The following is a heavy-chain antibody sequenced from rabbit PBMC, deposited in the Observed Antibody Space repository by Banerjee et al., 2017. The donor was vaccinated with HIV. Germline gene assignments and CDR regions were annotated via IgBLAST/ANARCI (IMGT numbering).Heavy chain of an antibody. Sequence: QSLEESGGDLVKPGASLTLTCTASGFSFSSSYWMCWVRQAPGKGLEWIGCIYAGSSGSTHYASWAKGRFTISKTSSTTVTLQMTSLTAADTATYFCARRFSLWGQGTLVTVS. J-gene: IGHJ4*01. CDR1: GFSFSSSYW. CDR3: ARRFSL. CDR2: IYAGSSGST. V-gene: IGHV1S40*01.